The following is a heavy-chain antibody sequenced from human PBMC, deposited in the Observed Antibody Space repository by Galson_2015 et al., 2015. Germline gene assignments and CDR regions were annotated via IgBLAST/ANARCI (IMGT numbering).Heavy chain of an antibody. CDR3: AHLTTIFGVFNFFDD. CDR1: GFSLSTSGMG. CDR2: IFWDDDK. Sequence: PALVKPTQTLTLTCSFSGFSLSTSGMGVGWIRQPPGKALEWLALIFWDDDKNYNPSLKTRLTVTKDTPKNQVVLTMTNMDPVDTATYYCAHLTTIFGVFNFFDDRGQGTLVTVSS. V-gene: IGHV2-5*02. D-gene: IGHD3-3*01. J-gene: IGHJ4*02.